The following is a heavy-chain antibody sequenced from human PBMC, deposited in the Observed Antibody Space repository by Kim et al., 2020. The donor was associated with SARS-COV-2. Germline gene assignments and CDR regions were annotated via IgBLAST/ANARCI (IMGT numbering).Heavy chain of an antibody. CDR2: ISSSGSTI. V-gene: IGHV3-11*01. D-gene: IGHD6-19*01. J-gene: IGHJ4*02. CDR1: GFTFSDYY. Sequence: GGSLRLSCAASGFTFSDYYMSWIRQAPGKGLEWVSYISSSGSTIYYADSVKGRFTISRDNAKNSLYLQMNSLRAEDTAVYYCARDEEAFNEQWLGTLGYWGQGTLVTVSS. CDR3: ARDEEAFNEQWLGTLGY.